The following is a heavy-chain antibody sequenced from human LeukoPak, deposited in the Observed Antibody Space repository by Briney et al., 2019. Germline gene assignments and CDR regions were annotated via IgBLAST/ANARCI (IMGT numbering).Heavy chain of an antibody. CDR3: AKGIGYSYDK. J-gene: IGHJ4*02. Sequence: PGGSLRLSCAASGFTFSSYGMHWVRQAPGKGLEWVAFIRSDGSNKYYADSVKGRFTISRDNSMNTVDLQVNSLRADDTAVYYCAKGIGYSYDKWGQGTLVTVSS. D-gene: IGHD5-18*01. CDR2: IRSDGSNK. V-gene: IGHV3-30*02. CDR1: GFTFSSYG.